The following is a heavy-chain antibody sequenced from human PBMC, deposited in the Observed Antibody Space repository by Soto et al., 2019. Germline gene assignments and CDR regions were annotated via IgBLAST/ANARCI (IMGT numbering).Heavy chain of an antibody. J-gene: IGHJ5*02. V-gene: IGHV1-69*01. CDR1: GGTFSSYA. Sequence: QVQLVQSGAEVKKPGSSVKVSCKASGGTFSSYATSWVRQAPGQGLEWMGGIIPIFGTANYAQKFQGRVTITADESTSTAYMELNSLRSEDTVVYYCARSSDTAYGGPWGQGTLVTVSS. D-gene: IGHD5-18*01. CDR3: ARSSDTAYGGP. CDR2: IIPIFGTA.